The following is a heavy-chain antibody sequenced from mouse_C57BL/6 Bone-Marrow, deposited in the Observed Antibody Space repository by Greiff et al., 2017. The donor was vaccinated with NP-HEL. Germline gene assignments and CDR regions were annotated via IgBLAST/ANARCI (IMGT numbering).Heavy chain of an antibody. CDR1: GFTFSSYG. CDR2: ISSGGSYT. V-gene: IGHV5-6*01. Sequence: EVQVVESGGDLVKPGGSLKLSCAASGFTFSSYGMSWVRQTPDKRLEWVATISSGGSYTYYPDSVKGRFTISRDNAKNTLYLQMSSLKSEDTAMYYCARRYDGDYWGQGTTLTVSS. D-gene: IGHD2-3*01. CDR3: ARRYDGDY. J-gene: IGHJ2*01.